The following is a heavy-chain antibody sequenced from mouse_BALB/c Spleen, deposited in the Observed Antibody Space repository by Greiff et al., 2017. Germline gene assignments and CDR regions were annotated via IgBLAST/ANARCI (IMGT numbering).Heavy chain of an antibody. D-gene: IGHD1-1*01. V-gene: IGHV1S81*02. CDR1: GYTFTSYW. Sequence: VQLQQPGAELVKPGASVKLSCKASGYTFTSYWMHWVKQRPGQGLEWIGEINPSNGRTNYNEKFKSKATLTVDKSSSTAYMQLSSLTSEDSAVYYCARQDYYGSSYAMDYWGQGTSVTVSS. J-gene: IGHJ4*01. CDR3: ARQDYYGSSYAMDY. CDR2: INPSNGRT.